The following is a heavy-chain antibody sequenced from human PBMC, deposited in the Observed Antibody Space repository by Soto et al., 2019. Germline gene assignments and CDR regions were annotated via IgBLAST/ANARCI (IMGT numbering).Heavy chain of an antibody. J-gene: IGHJ6*02. Sequence: PGGSLRLSCAASGFTVDDYAMHWVRQAPGKGLEWVSGISWNSGSIGYADSVKGRFTISRDNAKNSLYLQMNSLRAEDTALYYCAKGGAAYGMDVWGQGTTVTVSS. D-gene: IGHD2-15*01. CDR1: GFTVDDYA. CDR3: AKGGAAYGMDV. CDR2: ISWNSGSI. V-gene: IGHV3-9*01.